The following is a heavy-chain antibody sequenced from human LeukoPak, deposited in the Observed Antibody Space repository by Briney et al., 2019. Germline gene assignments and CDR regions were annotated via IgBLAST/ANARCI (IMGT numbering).Heavy chain of an antibody. CDR3: ARGLDAYFDY. CDR1: GYTFTDYY. V-gene: IGHV1-2*02. CDR2: INPNSGGT. J-gene: IGHJ4*02. Sequence: ASVQVSCKASGYTFTDYYMHWVRQAPGQGLEWMGWINPNSGGTNYAQKFQGRVTITRNTSISTAYMELSSLRSEDTAVYYCARGLDAYFDYWGQGTLVTVSS.